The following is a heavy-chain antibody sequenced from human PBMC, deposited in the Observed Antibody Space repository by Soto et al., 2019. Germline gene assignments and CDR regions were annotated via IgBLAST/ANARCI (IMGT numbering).Heavy chain of an antibody. CDR2: ISSSSNTI. CDR3: ARGGYRNFDY. J-gene: IGHJ4*02. CDR1: GFTFSSYS. V-gene: IGHV3-48*01. D-gene: IGHD5-18*01. Sequence: GGSLRLSCAASGFTFSSYSMKWVRQAPGKGLEWISYISSSSNTIYYADSMKGRFTISRDNARNSLYLQMNGLRAEDTAVYYCARGGYRNFDYWGQGT.